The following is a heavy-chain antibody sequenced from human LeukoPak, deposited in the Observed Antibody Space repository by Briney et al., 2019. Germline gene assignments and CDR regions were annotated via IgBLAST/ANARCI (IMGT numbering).Heavy chain of an antibody. Sequence: GGSLRLSCVASGFTFSAYWMSWVRQGRGKGLEGLANIKQDGSEKQYVDSVKGRFAISRDNAKTSVYLQMNSLRAEDTAVYYCVTTTRSAPFDNWGQGTLVTVSS. CDR2: IKQDGSEK. J-gene: IGHJ4*02. D-gene: IGHD1-1*01. CDR3: VTTTRSAPFDN. V-gene: IGHV3-7*01. CDR1: GFTFSAYW.